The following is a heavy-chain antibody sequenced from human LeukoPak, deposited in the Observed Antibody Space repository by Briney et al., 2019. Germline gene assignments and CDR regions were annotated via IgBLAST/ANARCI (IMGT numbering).Heavy chain of an antibody. Sequence: PGGSLRLSCAASGFSFYGYAMLWVRQPPGPGLEWVVVISMDGSQQYYADSVRGRFTSSRDNSKITLYQQMNSLRSEDTSVYYCSREVYSYALDALDLWGQGTMVTVSS. V-gene: IGHV3-30*04. J-gene: IGHJ3*01. CDR1: GFSFYGYA. CDR3: SREVYSYALDALDL. D-gene: IGHD2-2*01. CDR2: ISMDGSQQ.